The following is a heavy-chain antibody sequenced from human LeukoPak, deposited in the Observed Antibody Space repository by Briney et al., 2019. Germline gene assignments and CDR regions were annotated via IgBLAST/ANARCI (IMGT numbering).Heavy chain of an antibody. Sequence: ASVKVSCKASGGTFSSYGISWVRQAPGQGLEWMGGIIPIFGTEKYAQKFQGRIRIIADESTRTAYMELSSLRSEDTAIYYCASSYDVLTGKIYWYFDLWGRGTLVAVSS. J-gene: IGHJ2*01. CDR3: ASSYDVLTGKIYWYFDL. V-gene: IGHV1-69*13. CDR2: IIPIFGTE. CDR1: GGTFSSYG. D-gene: IGHD3-9*01.